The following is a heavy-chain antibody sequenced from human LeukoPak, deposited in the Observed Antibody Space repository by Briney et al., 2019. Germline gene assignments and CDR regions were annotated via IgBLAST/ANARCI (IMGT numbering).Heavy chain of an antibody. V-gene: IGHV4-59*01. J-gene: IGHJ4*02. Sequence: SETLSLTCTVSGGSISSYYWSWIRQPPGKGLEWIGYIYYSGSTNYNPSLKSRVTISVDTSKNQFSLKLSSVTAADTAVYYCAKVGYYYDSSGSSKPFDYWGQGTLVTVSS. CDR2: IYYSGST. CDR3: AKVGYYYDSSGSSKPFDY. D-gene: IGHD3-22*01. CDR1: GGSISSYY.